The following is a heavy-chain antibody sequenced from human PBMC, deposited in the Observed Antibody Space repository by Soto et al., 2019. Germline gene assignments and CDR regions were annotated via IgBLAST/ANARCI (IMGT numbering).Heavy chain of an antibody. CDR3: ARVNWNDVPFGFDY. V-gene: IGHV1-46*01. Sequence: ASVKVSCKASGYTFTSFFMHWVRQAPGQGLEWMGRSNPSDGGTTYAQQFQGRVTMTRDTSTSTVYMELSSLRSDDTAVYYCARVNWNDVPFGFDYWGQGTLVTVSS. CDR2: SNPSDGGT. J-gene: IGHJ4*02. D-gene: IGHD1-1*01. CDR1: GYTFTSFF.